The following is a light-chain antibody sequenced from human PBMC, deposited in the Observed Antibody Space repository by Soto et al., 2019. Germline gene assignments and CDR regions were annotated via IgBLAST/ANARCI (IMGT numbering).Light chain of an antibody. CDR3: QQYYSTPLT. J-gene: IGKJ4*01. Sequence: DIVMTQSPDSLAVSLGEGATINCRSSQSVFYTSNNKNYLAWYQQRPGQPPKLLLYWASNRESGVPDRFSGSGSGTEFTLTISSLQPGDVAVYFCQQYYSTPLTFGGGTKVEIK. CDR1: QSVFYTSNNKNY. V-gene: IGKV4-1*01. CDR2: WAS.